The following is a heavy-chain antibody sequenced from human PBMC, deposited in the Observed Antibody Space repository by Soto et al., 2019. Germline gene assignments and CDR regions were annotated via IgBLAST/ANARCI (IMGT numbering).Heavy chain of an antibody. CDR1: GCSITSYY. D-gene: IGHD3-10*01. Sequence: PXETLSLTCSVAGCSITSYYWSCIRQPPGKELEWIGTIYYSGSTKYNPSLKSRVTISIDTSKNQFSLKLNSVTAADTAVYYCARALYGSGVLDVWGQGATVTVSS. CDR3: ARALYGSGVLDV. V-gene: IGHV4-59*12. CDR2: IYYSGST. J-gene: IGHJ6*02.